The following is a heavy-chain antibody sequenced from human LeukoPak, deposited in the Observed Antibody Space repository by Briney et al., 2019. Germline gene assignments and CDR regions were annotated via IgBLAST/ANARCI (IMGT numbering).Heavy chain of an antibody. CDR2: INSDGRSS. CDR1: GFTFVSYW. J-gene: IGHJ3*02. CDR3: ARGGIQYNAFDI. D-gene: IGHD5-18*01. Sequence: PGGSLRLSCAASGFTFVSYWMHWVRQAPGKGLVWVSRINSDGRSSIYADSVKGRFTISRDNAKNTLYLEMNSLRAEDTAAYYCARGGIQYNAFDIWGQGTMVTVSS. V-gene: IGHV3-74*01.